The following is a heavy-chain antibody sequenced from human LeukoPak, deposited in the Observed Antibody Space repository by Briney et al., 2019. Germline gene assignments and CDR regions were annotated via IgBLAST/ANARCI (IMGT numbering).Heavy chain of an antibody. CDR1: GFTFSSYP. V-gene: IGHV3-64D*06. Sequence: PGGSPRLSCSASGFTFSSYPMHWVRQAPGKGLEYVSSISGGGTTDYADSVRGRFTISRDNSKNTPYLQMSSLSPEDTAVYYCVRNLPMDYWGQGTLVTVSS. CDR2: ISGGGTT. J-gene: IGHJ4*02. CDR3: VRNLPMDY. D-gene: IGHD1-14*01.